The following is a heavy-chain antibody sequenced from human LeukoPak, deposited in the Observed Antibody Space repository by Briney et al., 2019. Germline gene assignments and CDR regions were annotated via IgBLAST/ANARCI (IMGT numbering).Heavy chain of an antibody. D-gene: IGHD3/OR15-3a*01. CDR1: GFTFSSYG. J-gene: IGHJ4*02. CDR2: ISYDGSNK. V-gene: IGHV3-30*18. CDR3: AKDGAADLGGFDY. Sequence: GGSLRLSCAASGFTFSSYGMHWVRQAPGKGLEWVAVISYDGSNKYYADSVKGRFTISRDNSRNTLYLQMNSLRAEDTAVYYCAKDGAADLGGFDYWDQGTLVTVSS.